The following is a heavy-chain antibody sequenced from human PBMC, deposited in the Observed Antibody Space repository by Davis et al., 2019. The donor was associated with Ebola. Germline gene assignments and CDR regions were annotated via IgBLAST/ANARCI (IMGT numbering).Heavy chain of an antibody. CDR2: TTLSGAST. D-gene: IGHD1-7*01. Sequence: PGGSLRLSCTDSVITFSSYAMTWVRQAPGKGLEWASATTLSGASTYYAESVKGRFTISRDNSRNTLYLQMSSLRADDTAVYYCAKDGGNFPYWYFDLWGRGTLVTVSS. CDR3: AKDGGNFPYWYFDL. V-gene: IGHV3-23*01. CDR1: VITFSSYA. J-gene: IGHJ2*01.